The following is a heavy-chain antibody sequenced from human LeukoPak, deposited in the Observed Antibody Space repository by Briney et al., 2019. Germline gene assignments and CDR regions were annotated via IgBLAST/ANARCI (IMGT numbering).Heavy chain of an antibody. D-gene: IGHD4-17*01. CDR1: GGSISSSSYY. J-gene: IGHJ4*02. CDR2: IYYSGST. V-gene: IGHV4-39*01. CDR3: ARGPLHYGDYVY. Sequence: SETLSLTCTVSGGSISSSSYYWGWIRQPPGKGLEWIGSIYYSGSTYYNPSLKSRVTISVDTSKNQFSLKLSSVTAADTAVYYCARGPLHYGDYVYWGQGTLVTVSS.